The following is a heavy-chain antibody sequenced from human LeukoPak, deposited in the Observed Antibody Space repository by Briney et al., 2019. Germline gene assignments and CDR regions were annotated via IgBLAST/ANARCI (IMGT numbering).Heavy chain of an antibody. CDR3: ARAVSRLQQLVLDY. Sequence: ASVKVSCKASGYTFTGYYMHWVRQAPGQGLEWTGWINPNSGGTNYAQKFQGRVTMNRDTSISTAYMELSRLRSDDTAVYYCARAVSRLQQLVLDYWGQGTMVTVSS. J-gene: IGHJ4*02. CDR2: INPNSGGT. V-gene: IGHV1-2*02. D-gene: IGHD6-13*01. CDR1: GYTFTGYY.